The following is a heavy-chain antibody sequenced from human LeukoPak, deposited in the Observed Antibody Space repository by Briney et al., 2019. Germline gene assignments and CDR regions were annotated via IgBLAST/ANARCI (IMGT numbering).Heavy chain of an antibody. Sequence: GGSLRLSCAASGFTFNSYAMSWVRQAPGKGLEWVSIISASGGSTYYADSVKGRFTISKDNSKNTLYLQMNSLRAEDTAVYYCATQGGNFDYWGQGTLVTVSS. CDR3: ATQGGNFDY. CDR1: GFTFNSYA. V-gene: IGHV3-23*01. J-gene: IGHJ4*02. CDR2: ISASGGST. D-gene: IGHD3-16*01.